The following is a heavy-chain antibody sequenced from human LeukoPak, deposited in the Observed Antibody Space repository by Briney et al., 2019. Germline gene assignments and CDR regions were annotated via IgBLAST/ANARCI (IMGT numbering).Heavy chain of an antibody. CDR3: ANGGPYYDFWSGYYTKNAFDI. CDR1: GFTFSSYG. D-gene: IGHD3-3*01. Sequence: GGSLRLSCAASGFTFSSYGVHWVRQAPGKGLEWVAFIRYDGSNKYYGDSVKGRFTISRDNSKNTLYLQLNRLRAEDTAVYYCANGGPYYDFWSGYYTKNAFDIWGQGTMVTVSS. J-gene: IGHJ3*02. CDR2: IRYDGSNK. V-gene: IGHV3-30*02.